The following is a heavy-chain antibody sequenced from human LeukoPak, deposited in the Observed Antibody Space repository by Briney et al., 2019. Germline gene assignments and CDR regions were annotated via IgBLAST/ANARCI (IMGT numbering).Heavy chain of an antibody. CDR1: GFTFSSYG. CDR3: AKQGSHIAAAGYFDY. CDR2: IRYDGSNK. J-gene: IGHJ4*02. D-gene: IGHD6-13*01. Sequence: PGGSLRLSCAASGFTFSSYGMHWVRQAPGKGLEWVAFIRYDGSNKYYADSVKDRFTISRDNSKNTLYLQMNSLRAEDTAVYYCAKQGSHIAAAGYFDYWGQGTLVTVSS. V-gene: IGHV3-30*02.